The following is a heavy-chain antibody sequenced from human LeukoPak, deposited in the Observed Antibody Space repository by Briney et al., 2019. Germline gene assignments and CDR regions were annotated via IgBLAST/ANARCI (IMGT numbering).Heavy chain of an antibody. CDR2: ITAGGRST. Sequence: PGGSLRLSCAASWFSFYTYAMSWVRQAPGKGLEWVSFITAGGRSTDYAESVKGRFTISRDNSKNTLYLQMNSLRAEDTAVYYCAKKNLGSGWYFYDYWGQGTLVTVSS. CDR3: AKKNLGSGWYFYDY. D-gene: IGHD6-19*01. CDR1: WFSFYTYA. V-gene: IGHV3-23*01. J-gene: IGHJ4*02.